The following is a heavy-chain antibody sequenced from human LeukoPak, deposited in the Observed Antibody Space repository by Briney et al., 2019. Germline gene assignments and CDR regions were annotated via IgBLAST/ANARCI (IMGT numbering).Heavy chain of an antibody. V-gene: IGHV1-46*01. CDR1: GYTFTTYY. Sequence: GASVKVSCKASGYTFTTYYLHWVRQAPGQGLEWMGIISPGGGGTTYAQNFQGRVTMTWDTSTSTVYMELSSLRSDDTAVYYCARGRRFTAMVTMDWFDPWGQGTLVTVSS. CDR2: ISPGGGGT. CDR3: ARGRRFTAMVTMDWFDP. D-gene: IGHD5-18*01. J-gene: IGHJ5*02.